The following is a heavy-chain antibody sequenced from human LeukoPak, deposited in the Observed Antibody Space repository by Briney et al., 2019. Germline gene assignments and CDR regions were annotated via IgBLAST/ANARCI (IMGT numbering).Heavy chain of an antibody. Sequence: PSETLSLTCTVSGGSISSSSYSWGWIRQPPGKGLEWIGSIYYSGSTYYNPSLKSRVTISVDTSKNQFSLKLSSVTAADTAVYYCARQVYGSGTFFWFDPWGQGTLVTVSS. D-gene: IGHD3-10*01. CDR1: GGSISSSSYS. CDR3: ARQVYGSGTFFWFDP. J-gene: IGHJ5*02. CDR2: IYYSGST. V-gene: IGHV4-39*01.